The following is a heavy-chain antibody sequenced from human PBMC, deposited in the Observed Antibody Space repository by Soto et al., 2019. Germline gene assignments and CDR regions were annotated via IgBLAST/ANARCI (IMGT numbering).Heavy chain of an antibody. CDR2: IYSGGST. Sequence: EVQLVESGGGSVQPGGSLRLSCAASGFTVSSNYMSWVRQAPGKGLEWVSVIYSGGSTYYADSVKGRFTISRHNSKNTLYLQMNSLRAEDTAVYYCARAGEDIVVVPAAIHYYYYMDVWGKGTTVTVSS. CDR3: ARAGEDIVVVPAAIHYYYYMDV. D-gene: IGHD2-2*01. J-gene: IGHJ6*03. CDR1: GFTVSSNY. V-gene: IGHV3-53*04.